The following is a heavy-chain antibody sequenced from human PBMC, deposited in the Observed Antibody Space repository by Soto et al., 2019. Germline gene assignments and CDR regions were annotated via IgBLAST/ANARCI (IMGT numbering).Heavy chain of an antibody. D-gene: IGHD6-6*01. J-gene: IGHJ6*03. CDR2: IQSGGPI. CDR1: GFTVSSKY. CDR3: SREEGSSSNYYYYYMDV. Sequence: GGSLRLSCAASGFTVSSKYMSWVRQAPGKGLEWVSLIQSGGPIYYADSVKGRFTISRDNAVNSLYLQMNSLRAEDTAVYFCSREEGSSSNYYYYYMDVWGKGTTVTVSS. V-gene: IGHV3-66*01.